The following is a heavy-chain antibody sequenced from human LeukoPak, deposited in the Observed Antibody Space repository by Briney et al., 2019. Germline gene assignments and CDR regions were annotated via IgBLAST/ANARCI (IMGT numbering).Heavy chain of an antibody. V-gene: IGHV1-46*01. CDR3: VKDGAIFGVPITRGGMDV. J-gene: IGHJ6*02. Sequence: ASVKVSCKASGYTFSSYHIHWVRQAPGQGLEWMGIINPSGGSTSYAQKFQGRVTMTRDTSTSTVYMELSSLRAEDTALYYCVKDGAIFGVPITRGGMDVWGQGTTVTVSS. CDR2: INPSGGST. CDR1: GYTFSSYH. D-gene: IGHD3-3*01.